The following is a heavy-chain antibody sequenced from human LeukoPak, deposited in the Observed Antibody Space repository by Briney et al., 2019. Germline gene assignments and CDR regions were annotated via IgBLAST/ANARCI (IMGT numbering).Heavy chain of an antibody. Sequence: GGSLTLSCAASGFTFSSYSMNWVRQAPGKGLEWVSYISSSSSTIYYADSVKGRFTISRDNAKNSLYLQMNSLRAEDTAVYYCAREYEKLPPWGGAFDIWGQGTMVTVSS. CDR2: ISSSSSTI. V-gene: IGHV3-48*01. D-gene: IGHD2-15*01. CDR1: GFTFSSYS. CDR3: AREYEKLPPWGGAFDI. J-gene: IGHJ3*02.